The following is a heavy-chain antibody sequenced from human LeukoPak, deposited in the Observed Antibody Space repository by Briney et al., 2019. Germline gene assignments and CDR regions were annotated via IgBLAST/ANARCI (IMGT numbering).Heavy chain of an antibody. J-gene: IGHJ4*02. CDR1: GFTFSSYA. CDR2: ISGSGGST. Sequence: GGSPRLSCAASGFTFSSYAMSWVRQAPGEGLEWVSAISGSGGSTYYADSVKGRFTISRDNSKNTLYLQMNSLRAEDTAVYYCAKAPQEMADPTPFDYWGQGTLVTVSS. D-gene: IGHD5-24*01. CDR3: AKAPQEMADPTPFDY. V-gene: IGHV3-23*01.